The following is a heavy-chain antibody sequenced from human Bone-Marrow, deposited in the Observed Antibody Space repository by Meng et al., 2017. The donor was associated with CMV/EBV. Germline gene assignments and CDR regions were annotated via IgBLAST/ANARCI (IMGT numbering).Heavy chain of an antibody. CDR2: IYYSGST. J-gene: IGHJ4*02. CDR1: GGSISSSSYY. CDR3: ARDMPSLGGWGY. D-gene: IGHD3-10*01. V-gene: IGHV4-39*07. Sequence: GSLRLSCTVSGGSISSSSYYWGWIRQPPGKGLEWIGSIYYSGSTYYNPSLKSRVTISVDTSKNQFSLKLSSVTAADTAVYYCARDMPSLGGWGYWGQGTLVTVSS.